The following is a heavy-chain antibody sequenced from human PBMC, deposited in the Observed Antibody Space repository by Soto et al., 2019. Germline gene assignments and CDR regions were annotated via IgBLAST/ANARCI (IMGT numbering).Heavy chain of an antibody. CDR1: GFTFSRYS. J-gene: IGHJ3*02. CDR2: ISSSSVI. V-gene: IGHV3-48*01. Sequence: GGSLRLSCAASGFTFSRYSMNWVRQAPGKGLEWISYISSSSVIYLADSVKGRFTISRDNAKNSVYLQMNSLRVEDTAVYYCARDLLGSGHAFDIWGQGTMVTVSS. D-gene: IGHD6-19*01. CDR3: ARDLLGSGHAFDI.